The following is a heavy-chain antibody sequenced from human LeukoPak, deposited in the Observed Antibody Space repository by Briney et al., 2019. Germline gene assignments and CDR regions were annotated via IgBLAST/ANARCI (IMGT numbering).Heavy chain of an antibody. CDR3: ARGSVVPAAKFDY. J-gene: IGHJ4*02. Sequence: SETLSLTCTVSGGSISSSSYYWGWIRQPPGKGLEWIGSIYYSGSTYYNPSLKSRVTISVDTSKNQFSLKLSYVTAADTAVYYCARGSVVPAAKFDYWGQGTLVTVSS. D-gene: IGHD2-2*01. CDR1: GGSISSSSYY. CDR2: IYYSGST. V-gene: IGHV4-39*07.